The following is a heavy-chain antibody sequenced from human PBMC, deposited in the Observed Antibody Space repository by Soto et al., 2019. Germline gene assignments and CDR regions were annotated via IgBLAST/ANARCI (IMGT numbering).Heavy chain of an antibody. CDR3: ARGPPLHYYDSSGYFDY. J-gene: IGHJ4*02. Sequence: GESLKISCKGSANRFTSYWIGWVRQMPGKGLEWMGMIYVGDSDTRYSPSFQGQVTISADKSISTAYLQWSSLKASDTAMYYCARGPPLHYYDSSGYFDYWGQGTLVTVSS. V-gene: IGHV5-51*01. CDR1: ANRFTSYW. CDR2: IYVGDSDT. D-gene: IGHD3-22*01.